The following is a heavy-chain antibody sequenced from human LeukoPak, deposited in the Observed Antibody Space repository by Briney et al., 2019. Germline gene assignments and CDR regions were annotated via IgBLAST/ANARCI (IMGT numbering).Heavy chain of an antibody. CDR3: ATPGPGDSSGYAFDI. D-gene: IGHD3-22*01. CDR1: GFTFSSYG. Sequence: GGSLRLSRAASGFTFSSYGMHWVRQAPGKGLEWVAVIWYDGSNKYYADSVKGRFTISRDNSKNTLYLQMNSLRAEDTAVYYCATPGPGDSSGYAFDIWGQGTMVTVSS. V-gene: IGHV3-33*01. CDR2: IWYDGSNK. J-gene: IGHJ3*02.